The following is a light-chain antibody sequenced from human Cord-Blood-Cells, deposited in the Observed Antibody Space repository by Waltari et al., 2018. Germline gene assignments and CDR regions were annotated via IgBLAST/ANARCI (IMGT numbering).Light chain of an antibody. CDR2: DVS. CDR1: SSDVGGYNY. J-gene: IGLJ3*02. V-gene: IGLV2-14*03. Sequence: QSALTQPASVSGSPGQSITISCTGTSSDVGGYNYVSWYQQHPGKAPKLMIYDVSNRPSGFSNRFSGSKSGTTASLTISGLQAEDEADYDCSSYTSGSTWVFGGGTKLTVL. CDR3: SSYTSGSTWV.